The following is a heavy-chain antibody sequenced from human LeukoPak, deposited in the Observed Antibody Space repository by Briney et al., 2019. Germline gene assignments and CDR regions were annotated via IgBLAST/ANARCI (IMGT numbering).Heavy chain of an antibody. CDR3: SRGEGDDY. Sequence: PGGSLRLSCAASGFTFSSYWMSWVRQAPGKGLEWVANINGDESEKYYVDSVKARFTISRDNAKNSPYLQMNSLRVDDTAIYYCSRGEGDDYWGQGTLVTVSS. J-gene: IGHJ4*02. CDR1: GFTFSSYW. V-gene: IGHV3-7*01. D-gene: IGHD3-10*01. CDR2: INGDESEK.